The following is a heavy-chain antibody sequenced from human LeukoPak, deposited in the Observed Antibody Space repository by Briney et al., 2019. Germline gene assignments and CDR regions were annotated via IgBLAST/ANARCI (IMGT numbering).Heavy chain of an antibody. V-gene: IGHV3-33*08. CDR2: IWYDGSNK. Sequence: GGSLRLSCAASGFTFSSYAMHWVRQAPGKGLEWVAVIWYDGSNKYYADSVKGRFTISRDNSKNTLYLQMNSLRAEDTAVYYCAREGAYCGGDCYSEAFDIWGQGTMVTVSS. CDR3: AREGAYCGGDCYSEAFDI. J-gene: IGHJ3*02. CDR1: GFTFSSYA. D-gene: IGHD2-21*02.